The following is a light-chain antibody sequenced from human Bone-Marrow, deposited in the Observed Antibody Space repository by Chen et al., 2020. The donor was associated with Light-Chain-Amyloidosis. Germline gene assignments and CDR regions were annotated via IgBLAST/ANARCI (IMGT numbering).Light chain of an antibody. Sequence: SYELIQPPSVSVSPAQTASITCSGDKLGDKYACWYQQKPGQSPVLVIYQDSKRPSGIPERFSGSNSGNTATLTISGTQAMDEADYYCQAWDSSTAHVVFGGGTKLTVL. V-gene: IGLV3-1*01. CDR2: QDS. J-gene: IGLJ2*01. CDR3: QAWDSSTAHVV. CDR1: KLGDKY.